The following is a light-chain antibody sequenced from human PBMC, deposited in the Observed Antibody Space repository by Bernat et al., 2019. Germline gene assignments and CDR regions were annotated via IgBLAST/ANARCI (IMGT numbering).Light chain of an antibody. CDR2: GAS. Sequence: EIVLTQSPGTLSLSPGERATPSCRASQSVSSSYVAWYQQKPGQAPRLLIYGASSRATGIPDRFSGSGSGTDFTLTISRLEPEDFAVYYCQQYDSSPRTFGKGTKVEIK. V-gene: IGKV3-20*01. CDR1: QSVSSSY. J-gene: IGKJ1*01. CDR3: QQYDSSPRT.